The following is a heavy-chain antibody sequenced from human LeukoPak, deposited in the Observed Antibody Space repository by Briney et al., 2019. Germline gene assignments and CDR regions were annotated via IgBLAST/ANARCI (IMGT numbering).Heavy chain of an antibody. Sequence: GGSLRLSCAASGFTFSDHYMDWVRQAPGKGLEWVSGISWNSGSIGYADSVKGRFTISRDNAKNSLYLQMNSLRAEDTALYYCAKEVVAAAGKGPDYYYYGMDVWGQGTTVTVSS. V-gene: IGHV3-9*01. CDR1: GFTFSDHY. CDR3: AKEVVAAAGKGPDYYYYGMDV. D-gene: IGHD6-13*01. J-gene: IGHJ6*02. CDR2: ISWNSGSI.